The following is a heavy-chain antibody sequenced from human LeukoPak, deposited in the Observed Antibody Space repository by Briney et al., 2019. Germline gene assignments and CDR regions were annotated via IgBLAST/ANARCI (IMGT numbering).Heavy chain of an antibody. CDR3: ARDRVYMAAAAPFDY. CDR1: GYTFTSYG. CDR2: VSAYNGNT. D-gene: IGHD6-13*01. Sequence: ASVKVSCKASGYTFTSYGISWVRQAPGQGLEWMGWVSAYNGNTNDAQKLQGRVTMTTDTSTSSAYMELGSLRSDDTAVYYCARDRVYMAAAAPFDYWGQGTLVTVSS. J-gene: IGHJ4*02. V-gene: IGHV1-18*01.